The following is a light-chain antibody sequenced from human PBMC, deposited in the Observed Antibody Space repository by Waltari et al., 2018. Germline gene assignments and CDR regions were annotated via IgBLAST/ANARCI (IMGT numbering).Light chain of an antibody. CDR2: VNSDGSH. CDR3: QTGGHGTWV. CDR1: SGHSTNI. J-gene: IGLJ3*02. Sequence: QLVLTQSPSASASLGASVKLTCTLSSGHSTNIIAWLQQQPEKGPRYLMNVNSDGSHNKGVGIPDCSSGSSSGAERYLTISSLQSEDEADYYCQTGGHGTWVFGGGTRLTVL. V-gene: IGLV4-69*01.